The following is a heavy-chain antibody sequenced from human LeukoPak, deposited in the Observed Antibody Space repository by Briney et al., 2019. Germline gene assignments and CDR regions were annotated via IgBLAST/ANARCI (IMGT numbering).Heavy chain of an antibody. CDR2: IYSDGST. V-gene: IGHV3-53*01. J-gene: IGHJ4*02. CDR3: ARDYPSFDY. Sequence: PGGSLRLSCAASGFTVGSNYMSWVRQAPGKGLEWVSVIYSDGSTFFADSVKGRFTISRDNSKNTLYLQMNSLRVEDTAVYYCARDYPSFDYWGQGTLVTVSS. CDR1: GFTVGSNY.